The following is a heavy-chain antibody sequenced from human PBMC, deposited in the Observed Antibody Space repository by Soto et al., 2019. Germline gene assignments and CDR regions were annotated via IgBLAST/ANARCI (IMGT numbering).Heavy chain of an antibody. CDR1: GYIFTGYH. V-gene: IGHV1-2*02. CDR2: INPNSGDT. Sequence: VASVKVSCKASGYIFTGYHIHWVRQAPGRGLEWMGWINPNSGDTEYAQNFQGRVTMTRDTSFNLVYMEMSGLMSGDTAVYYCARDARGTRGFDEMDIWGQGTTVTVSS. D-gene: IGHD3-9*01. CDR3: ARDARGTRGFDEMDI. J-gene: IGHJ6*02.